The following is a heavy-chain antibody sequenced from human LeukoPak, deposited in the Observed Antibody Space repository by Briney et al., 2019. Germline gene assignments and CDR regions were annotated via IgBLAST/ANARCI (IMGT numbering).Heavy chain of an antibody. CDR3: ARPSLPCCSGGSKNWFDP. CDR1: GYTFTGYY. CDR2: INPNSGGT. D-gene: IGHD2-15*01. V-gene: IGHV1-2*02. J-gene: IGHJ5*02. Sequence: ASVKVSCKASGYTFTGYYTHWVRQAPGQGLEWMGWINPNSGGTNYAQKFQGRVTMTRDTSISTAYMELSRLRSDDTAVYYCARPSLPCCSGGSKNWFDPWGQGTLVTVSS.